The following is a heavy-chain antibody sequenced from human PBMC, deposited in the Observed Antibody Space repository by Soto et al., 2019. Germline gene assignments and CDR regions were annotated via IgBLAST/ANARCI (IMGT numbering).Heavy chain of an antibody. CDR3: AKTQGRGYDGIFDY. V-gene: IGHV3-30*18. Sequence: QVQLVESGGGVVQPGRSLRLSCAASGFTFSSYAMHWVRQAPGKGLGWVAVISYDGSNKYYADSVKGRFTISRDNSKNTLYLQMNSLRAEDTAVYYCAKTQGRGYDGIFDYWGQGTLVTVSS. CDR2: ISYDGSNK. D-gene: IGHD5-12*01. J-gene: IGHJ4*02. CDR1: GFTFSSYA.